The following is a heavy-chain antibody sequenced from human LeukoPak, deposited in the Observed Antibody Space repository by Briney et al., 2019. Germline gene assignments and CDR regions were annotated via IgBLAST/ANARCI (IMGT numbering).Heavy chain of an antibody. Sequence: PSETLSLTCAVYGGSFSGYYWSWIRQPPGKGLEWIGEINHSGSTNYNPSLKSRVTISVDTSKNQLSLKLSSVTAADTAVYYCASDIAVAGTAAFDIWGQGTMVTVSS. V-gene: IGHV4-34*01. J-gene: IGHJ3*02. D-gene: IGHD6-19*01. CDR2: INHSGST. CDR1: GGSFSGYY. CDR3: ASDIAVAGTAAFDI.